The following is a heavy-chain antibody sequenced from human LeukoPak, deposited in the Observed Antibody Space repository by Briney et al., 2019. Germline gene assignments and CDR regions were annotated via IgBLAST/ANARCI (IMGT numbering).Heavy chain of an antibody. J-gene: IGHJ5*02. Sequence: SETLSLTCTVSGGSISSSSYYWGWIRQPPGKGLEWMGSIYYSGSTSYNPSLKSRVTISVDTSKNQFSLKLSSVTAADTAVYYCARVAGDYDFWSGYYNDAWFDPWGQGTLVTVSS. V-gene: IGHV4-39*07. D-gene: IGHD3-3*01. CDR3: ARVAGDYDFWSGYYNDAWFDP. CDR2: IYYSGST. CDR1: GGSISSSSYY.